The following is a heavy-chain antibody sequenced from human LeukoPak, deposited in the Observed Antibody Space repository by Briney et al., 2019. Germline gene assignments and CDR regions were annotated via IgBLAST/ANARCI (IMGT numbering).Heavy chain of an antibody. CDR3: AKDVDVGTLDY. D-gene: IGHD7-27*01. CDR1: GFTFSSYG. CDR2: ISYDGSNK. Sequence: GGSLRLSCAASGFTFSSYGMYWVRQAPGKGLEWVAVISYDGSNKYYADSVKGRFTISRDNSKNTLYLQMNSLRAEDTAVYYCAKDVDVGTLDYWGQGTLVTVSS. V-gene: IGHV3-30*18. J-gene: IGHJ4*02.